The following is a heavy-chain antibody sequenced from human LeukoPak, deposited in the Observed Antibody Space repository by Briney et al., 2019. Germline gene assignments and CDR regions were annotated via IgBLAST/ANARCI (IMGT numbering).Heavy chain of an antibody. Sequence: SETLSLTCTVSGVSISTYHWSWLRQPAGKGLEWIGRLYASGPTNYNPSLKSRVTMSVDTSKNQLSLNVNSVTVADTAVYFCARHTRMWGYFDYWGQGTLVAVSS. CDR2: LYASGPT. J-gene: IGHJ4*02. V-gene: IGHV4-4*07. D-gene: IGHD1-26*01. CDR3: ARHTRMWGYFDY. CDR1: GVSISTYH.